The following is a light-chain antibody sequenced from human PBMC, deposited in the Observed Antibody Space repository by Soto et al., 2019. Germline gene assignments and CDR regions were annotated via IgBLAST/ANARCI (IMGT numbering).Light chain of an antibody. J-gene: IGKJ2*01. CDR1: ENIRDF. CDR3: QQSYGTPPT. CDR2: EAS. Sequence: DIQMTQSPSSLSASVGDRVTISCRASENIRDFLNWYQQKPGRAPKLLMFEASTLQSGVPSRFSGGGSGTDCTLTISSLQPEDFATDFCQQSYGTPPTFGQGTKLEIK. V-gene: IGKV1-39*01.